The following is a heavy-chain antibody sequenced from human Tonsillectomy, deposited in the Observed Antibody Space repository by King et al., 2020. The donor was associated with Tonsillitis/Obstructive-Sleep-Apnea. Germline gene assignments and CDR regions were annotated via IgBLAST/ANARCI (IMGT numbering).Heavy chain of an antibody. Sequence: VQLVESGGGLVQPGGSLRLSCAASGFTFSSYSMNWVRQAPGKGLEWVSYISSSSSTIYYADSVKGRFTISRDNAKNSLYLQMNSLRDEDTAVYYCARDPPDGYFDWLSFDYWGQGTLVTVSS. CDR1: GFTFSSYS. J-gene: IGHJ4*02. CDR2: ISSSSSTI. D-gene: IGHD3-9*01. CDR3: ARDPPDGYFDWLSFDY. V-gene: IGHV3-48*02.